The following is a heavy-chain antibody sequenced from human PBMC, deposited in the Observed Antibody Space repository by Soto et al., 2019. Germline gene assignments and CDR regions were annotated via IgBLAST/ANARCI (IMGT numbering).Heavy chain of an antibody. J-gene: IGHJ6*02. Sequence: GASVKVSCKASGGTFSTYAISWVRQAPGQGLEWMGGIIPIFDTANYAQKFQGRVTITADESTTTAYMELSSLRSGDTAMYYCARAYLYSGSYDSFYYYGMDVWGQGTAVTVSS. CDR1: GGTFSTYA. CDR2: IIPIFDTA. V-gene: IGHV1-69*13. CDR3: ARAYLYSGSYDSFYYYGMDV. D-gene: IGHD6-6*01.